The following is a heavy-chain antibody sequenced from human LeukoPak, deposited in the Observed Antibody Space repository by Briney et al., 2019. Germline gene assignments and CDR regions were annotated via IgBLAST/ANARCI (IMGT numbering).Heavy chain of an antibody. CDR2: IYHSGST. CDR1: GGSISSSGYY. J-gene: IGHJ2*01. V-gene: IGHV4-39*07. Sequence: SETLSLTCTVSGGSISSSGYYWGWIRQPPGKGLEWIGSIYHSGSTYYNPSLKSRVTISVDTSKNQFSLKLSSVTAADTAVYYCARRAVVYDFRSGYYTEWYFDLWGRGTLVTVSS. CDR3: ARRAVVYDFRSGYYTEWYFDL. D-gene: IGHD3-3*01.